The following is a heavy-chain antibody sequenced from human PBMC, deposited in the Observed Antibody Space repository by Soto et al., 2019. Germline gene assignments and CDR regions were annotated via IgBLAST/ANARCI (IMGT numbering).Heavy chain of an antibody. V-gene: IGHV1-18*01. J-gene: IGHJ4*02. CDR2: ISTYNIDT. Sequence: QVHLVQSGAEVKKPGASLKVSCKTSGYTFTSYGIVWVRQAPGQGLEWMGWISTYNIDTKYAQKFQGRVTMSTDTSTTTAYMELTSLTSDDTDMYYCARGGFAYGYLDFWGQGNLGTVSS. CDR3: ARGGFAYGYLDF. D-gene: IGHD5-18*01. CDR1: GYTFTSYG.